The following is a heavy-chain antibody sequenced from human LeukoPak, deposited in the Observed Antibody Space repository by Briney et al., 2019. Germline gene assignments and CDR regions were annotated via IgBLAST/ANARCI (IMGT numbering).Heavy chain of an antibody. D-gene: IGHD2-2*01. J-gene: IGHJ3*02. CDR2: IWYDGSNK. CDR3: AKGGVVPAAHDAFDI. Sequence: GGSLRLSCAASGFTFSSYGMHGVRQAPGKGLGWVAVIWYDGSNKYYADSVKGRFTISRDNSKNTLYLQMNSLRAEDTAVYYCAKGGVVPAAHDAFDIWGQGTMVTVSS. CDR1: GFTFSSYG. V-gene: IGHV3-33*06.